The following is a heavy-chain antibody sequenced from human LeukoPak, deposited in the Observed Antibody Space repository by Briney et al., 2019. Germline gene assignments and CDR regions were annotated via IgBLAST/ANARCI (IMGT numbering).Heavy chain of an antibody. CDR1: GFTVSSNY. V-gene: IGHV3-66*01. J-gene: IGHJ6*03. CDR3: AKVAEVGATGYYYYMDV. Sequence: GGSLRLSCAASGFTVSSNYMNWVRQAPGKGLEWVSVIYSGGSTYYADSVKGRFTISRDNSKNTLYLQMNSLRAEDTAVYYCAKVAEVGATGYYYYMDVWGKGTTVTVSS. D-gene: IGHD1-26*01. CDR2: IYSGGST.